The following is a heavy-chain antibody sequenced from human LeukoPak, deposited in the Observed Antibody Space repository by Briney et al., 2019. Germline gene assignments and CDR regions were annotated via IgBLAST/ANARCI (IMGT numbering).Heavy chain of an antibody. CDR2: IIPIFGTA. CDR1: GGTFSSYA. CDR3: TTYDSGGYYRY. D-gene: IGHD3-22*01. V-gene: IGHV1-69*13. J-gene: IGHJ4*02. Sequence: ASVKVSCKASGGTFSSYAISWVRQAPGQGLEWMGGIIPIFGTANYAQKFQGRVTITADESTSTAYMELSSLRSEDTAVYYCTTYDSGGYYRYWGQGTLVTVSS.